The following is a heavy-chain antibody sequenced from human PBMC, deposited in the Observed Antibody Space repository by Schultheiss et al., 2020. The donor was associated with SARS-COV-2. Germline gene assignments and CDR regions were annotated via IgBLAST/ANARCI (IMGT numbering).Heavy chain of an antibody. Sequence: SETLSLTCTVSGDSISSSSYYWGWIRQPPGKGLEWIGSIYYSGSTYYNPSLKSRVTISVDTSKNQFSLKLSSVTAADTAVYYRARLTGTTVTVDYWGQGTLVIVSS. V-gene: IGHV4-39*01. D-gene: IGHD4-17*01. CDR1: GDSISSSSYY. J-gene: IGHJ4*02. CDR2: IYYSGST. CDR3: ARLTGTTVTVDY.